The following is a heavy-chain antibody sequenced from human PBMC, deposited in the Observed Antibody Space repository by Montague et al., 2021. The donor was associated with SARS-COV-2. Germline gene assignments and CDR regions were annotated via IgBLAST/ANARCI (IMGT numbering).Heavy chain of an antibody. Sequence: SETLSLTCVVSGDSISTDNWWTWVRLPPGKGLEWIGSIYYSGSTYYNPSLKSRVTISVDTSKNQFSLKLSSVTAADTAVYYCARDGSLRFEILIGPRHYYGMDVWGQGTTVTISS. D-gene: IGHD3-9*01. J-gene: IGHJ6*02. CDR3: ARDGSLRFEILIGPRHYYGMDV. V-gene: IGHV4-4*02. CDR1: GDSISTDNW. CDR2: IYYSGST.